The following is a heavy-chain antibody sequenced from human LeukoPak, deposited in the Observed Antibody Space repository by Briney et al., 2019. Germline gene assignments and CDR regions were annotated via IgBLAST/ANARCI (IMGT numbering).Heavy chain of an antibody. Sequence: SETLPLTCTVSGYSISSGYYWGWIRQPPGKGLEWIGSIYHSGSTYYNPSLKSRVTISVDTSKNQFSLKLSSVTAADTAVYYCGRETLGQQLPRSYYHYMDVWGKGTTVTVSS. CDR3: GRETLGQQLPRSYYHYMDV. V-gene: IGHV4-38-2*02. CDR1: GYSISSGYY. J-gene: IGHJ6*03. D-gene: IGHD6-13*01. CDR2: IYHSGST.